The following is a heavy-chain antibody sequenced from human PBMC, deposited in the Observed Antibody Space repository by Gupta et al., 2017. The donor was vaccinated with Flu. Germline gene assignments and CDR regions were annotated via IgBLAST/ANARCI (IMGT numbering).Heavy chain of an antibody. J-gene: IGHJ3*02. Sequence: NWVRQAPEKGLEWVSSISRSSDYIYYSDSVRGRFTISRDNGKDSLYLQMNSLRAEDTAVYYCARLSLLGGGAFDIWGQGTMVTVSS. CDR3: ARLSLLGGGAFDI. V-gene: IGHV3-21*01. D-gene: IGHD1-26*01. CDR2: ISRSSDYI.